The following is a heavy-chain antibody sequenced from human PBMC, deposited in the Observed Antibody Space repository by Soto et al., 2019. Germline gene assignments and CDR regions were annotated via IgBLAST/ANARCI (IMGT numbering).Heavy chain of an antibody. CDR2: ISYDGSNK. J-gene: IGHJ4*02. V-gene: IGHV3-30*18. Sequence: QVQLVESGGGVVQPGRSLRLSCAASGFTFSSYGMHWVRQAPGKGLEWVAVISYDGSNKYYADSVKGRFTISRDNSKNTLYLQMTSLRAEDTAVYYCAKVGDYGDLSSDYWGQGTLVTVSS. CDR3: AKVGDYGDLSSDY. CDR1: GFTFSSYG. D-gene: IGHD4-17*01.